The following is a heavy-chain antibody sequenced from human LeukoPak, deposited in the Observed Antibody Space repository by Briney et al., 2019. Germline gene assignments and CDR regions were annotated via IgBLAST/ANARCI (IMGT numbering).Heavy chain of an antibody. CDR2: ISSSSSLI. J-gene: IGHJ6*03. V-gene: IGHV3-48*01. CDR1: GFTFVRYN. D-gene: IGHD1-1*01. Sequence: GGSLRLSCAASGFTFVRYNMNWVRQAPGKGLEWVAYISSSSSLIYYAGSVKGRFTVSRDSAKRSLYLQMNSLRAEDTAVYYCARDGNRDGDMDVWGKGTTVTVSS. CDR3: ARDGNRDGDMDV.